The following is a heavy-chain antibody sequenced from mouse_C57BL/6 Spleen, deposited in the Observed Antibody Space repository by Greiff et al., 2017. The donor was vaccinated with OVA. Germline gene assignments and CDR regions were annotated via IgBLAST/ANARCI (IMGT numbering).Heavy chain of an antibody. CDR3: ARVAQATDYYAMDY. V-gene: IGHV1-50*01. D-gene: IGHD3-2*02. Sequence: VQLQQPGAELVKPGASVKLSCKASGYTFTSYWMQWVKQRPGQGLEWIGEIDPSDSYTNYNQQFKGKATLTVDTSSSTAYMPLSSLTSEDSAVYYCARVAQATDYYAMDYWGQGTSVTVSS. J-gene: IGHJ4*01. CDR1: GYTFTSYW. CDR2: IDPSDSYT.